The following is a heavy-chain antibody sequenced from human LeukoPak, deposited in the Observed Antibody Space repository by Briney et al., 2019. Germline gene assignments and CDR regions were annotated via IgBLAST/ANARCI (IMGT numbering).Heavy chain of an antibody. V-gene: IGHV4-39*02. CDR2: IYYSGST. D-gene: IGHD3-3*01. J-gene: IGHJ3*02. Sequence: SETLSLTCTVSGGSIRSSSHYWGWIRQPPGKGLQWIGGIYYSGSTYHNPSLKSRVTISVDTSKNQFSLKVTSVTAADTAAYYCARDHITDPTLRPLGLDIWGQGTMVTVSS. CDR1: GGSIRSSSHY. CDR3: ARDHITDPTLRPLGLDI.